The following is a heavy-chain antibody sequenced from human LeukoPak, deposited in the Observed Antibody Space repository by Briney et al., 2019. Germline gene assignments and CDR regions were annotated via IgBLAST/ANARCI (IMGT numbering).Heavy chain of an antibody. Sequence: GASVKVSCKASGYTFTGYYMHWVRQPPGLGLEWMGWINPSSGGTNYAQKFQGRVTMTRDTSISTAYMELSRLRSDDTAVYYCARGKSSSWYGDYYYGMDVWGQGTTVTVSS. D-gene: IGHD6-13*01. CDR2: INPSSGGT. CDR1: GYTFTGYY. J-gene: IGHJ6*02. V-gene: IGHV1-2*02. CDR3: ARGKSSSWYGDYYYGMDV.